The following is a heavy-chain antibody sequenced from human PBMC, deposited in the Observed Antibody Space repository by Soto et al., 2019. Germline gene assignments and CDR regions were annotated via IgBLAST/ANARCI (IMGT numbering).Heavy chain of an antibody. CDR2: VYYRGST. D-gene: IGHD3-22*01. CDR1: GGSVSSGYHY. Sequence: QVLLEESGPGLVKPSQTLSLTCTVSGGSVSSGYHYWSWIRQHPGKGLVWIGYVYYRGSTYYNPSLGSRVTISIDTSKNQFSLKLNPVTASDAAVYFCATESSGSSPLHFDFWGQGALVSVSS. CDR3: ATESSGSSPLHFDF. J-gene: IGHJ4*02. V-gene: IGHV4-30-4*01.